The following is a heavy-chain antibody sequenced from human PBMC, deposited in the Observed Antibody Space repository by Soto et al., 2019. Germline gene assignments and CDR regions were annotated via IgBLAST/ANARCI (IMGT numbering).Heavy chain of an antibody. D-gene: IGHD1-20*01. V-gene: IGHV3-53*01. CDR1: GFTVSSNY. CDR2: IYSGGST. CDR3: ATDPYLEMAFAF. J-gene: IGHJ4*02. Sequence: GGSLRVSCAASGFTVSSNYLTWVRQAPGKGLEWVAVIYSGGSTYYGDSVKGRFTISRDNFENTLYLQMNNLRAEDTAVYYCATDPYLEMAFAFWGQGTLVTVSS.